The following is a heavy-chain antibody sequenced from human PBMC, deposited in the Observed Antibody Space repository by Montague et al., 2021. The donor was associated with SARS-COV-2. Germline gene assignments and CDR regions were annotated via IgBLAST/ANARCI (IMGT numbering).Heavy chain of an antibody. CDR2: IYYSGST. V-gene: IGHV4-39*01. J-gene: IGHJ5*02. CDR1: GGSISSSSYY. CDR3: ARQEYYYDSSGYGRMDWFDP. Sequence: SETLSLTCTVSGGSISSSSYYWGWIRQPPGKGLEWIGSIYYSGSTYYNPSLKSRVTISVDTSKNQFSLKLSSVTAGDTAVYYCARQEYYYDSSGYGRMDWFDPWGQGTLVTVSS. D-gene: IGHD3-22*01.